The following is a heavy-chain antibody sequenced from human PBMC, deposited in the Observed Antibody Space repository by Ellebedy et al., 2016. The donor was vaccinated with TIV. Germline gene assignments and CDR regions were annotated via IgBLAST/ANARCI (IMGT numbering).Heavy chain of an antibody. J-gene: IGHJ3*02. D-gene: IGHD6-13*01. V-gene: IGHV1-69*10. CDR1: GGTFSNYA. Sequence: ASVKVSCKASGGTFSNYAFSWVRQAPGQGLEWMGGIISILGTAHYAQKFQGRVTITADISTSTAYMELSSLRSDDTAMYYCARDWIATDTSSRYGNSLDAFDIWGQGTMVTVSS. CDR2: IISILGTA. CDR3: ARDWIATDTSSRYGNSLDAFDI.